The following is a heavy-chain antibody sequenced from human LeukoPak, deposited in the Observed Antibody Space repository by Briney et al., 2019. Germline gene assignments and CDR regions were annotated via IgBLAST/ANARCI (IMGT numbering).Heavy chain of an antibody. CDR3: ARDGYDFWSGYYREDAFDI. V-gene: IGHV1-2*02. CDR1: GYTFTGYY. J-gene: IGHJ3*02. CDR2: ISPNSGGT. Sequence: ASVKVSCKASGYTFTGYYMHWVRQAPGQGLEWMGWISPNSGGTNYAQKFQGRVTMTRDTSISTAYMELSRLRSDDTAVYYCARDGYDFWSGYYREDAFDIWGQGTMVTVSS. D-gene: IGHD3-3*01.